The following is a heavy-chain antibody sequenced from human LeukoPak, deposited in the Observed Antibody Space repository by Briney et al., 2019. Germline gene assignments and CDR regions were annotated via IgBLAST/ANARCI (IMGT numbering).Heavy chain of an antibody. CDR1: GLTLSNYW. Sequence: GGSLRLSCAVSGLTLSNYWMKWVRRAPGKGVEWVANINPDGGEERYVDSVKGRFVLSRDNAKNSLYLQMNSLRAEDTAVYYCAIWGADQNYWGQGTLVTVSS. D-gene: IGHD3-16*01. V-gene: IGHV3-7*02. J-gene: IGHJ4*02. CDR3: AIWGADQNY. CDR2: INPDGGEE.